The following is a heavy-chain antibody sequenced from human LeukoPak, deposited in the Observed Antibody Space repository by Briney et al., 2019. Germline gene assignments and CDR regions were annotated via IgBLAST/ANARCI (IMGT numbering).Heavy chain of an antibody. Sequence: SETLSLTCTVSGDSISSSSSYWGWIRQPPGEGLEWIGSIYYSGSTYYNPSLKSRVTISVDTSKNQFSLKLSSVTAADTAVYYCARDSLSGSSSDYWGQGTLVTVSS. D-gene: IGHD6-6*01. CDR3: ARDSLSGSSSDY. CDR2: IYYSGST. V-gene: IGHV4-39*07. CDR1: GDSISSSSSY. J-gene: IGHJ4*02.